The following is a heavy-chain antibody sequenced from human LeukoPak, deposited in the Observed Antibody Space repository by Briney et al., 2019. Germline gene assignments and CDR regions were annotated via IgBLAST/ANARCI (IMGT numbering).Heavy chain of an antibody. Sequence: ASVKVSCKASGYTFTGYYMHWVRQAPGQGLEWMGRINPNSGGTNYAQKFQGRVTMTRDTSISTAYMELSRLRSDDTAVYYCARGSPRHSSSWYADAFDIWGQGTMVTVSS. CDR3: ARGSPRHSSSWYADAFDI. J-gene: IGHJ3*02. V-gene: IGHV1-2*06. CDR2: INPNSGGT. CDR1: GYTFTGYY. D-gene: IGHD6-13*01.